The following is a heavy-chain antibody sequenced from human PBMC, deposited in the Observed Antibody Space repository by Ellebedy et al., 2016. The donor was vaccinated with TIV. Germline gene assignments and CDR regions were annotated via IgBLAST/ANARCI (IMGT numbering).Heavy chain of an antibody. CDR1: GFTFSSYG. CDR3: ARDSAVTPSYFDY. V-gene: IGHV3-33*01. Sequence: GGSLRLSCAASGFTFSSYGMHWVRQAPGKGLEWVAVIWYDGSNKYYADSVKGRFTISRDNSKNTLYLQMNSLRAEDTAVYYCARDSAVTPSYFDYWGQGTLVTVSS. CDR2: IWYDGSNK. D-gene: IGHD4-17*01. J-gene: IGHJ4*02.